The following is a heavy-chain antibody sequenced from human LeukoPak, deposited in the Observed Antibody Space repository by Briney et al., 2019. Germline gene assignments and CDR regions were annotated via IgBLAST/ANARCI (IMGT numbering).Heavy chain of an antibody. CDR3: ANRRWLVASFDY. Sequence: GGSLRLSCAASGFTFSSYDMSWVRQAPGKGLEWVSAISGSGGSTYYADSVKGRFTISRDNSKNTLYLQMNSLRVEDTAVYYCANRRWLVASFDYWGQGTLVTDSS. J-gene: IGHJ4*02. CDR1: GFTFSSYD. V-gene: IGHV3-23*01. CDR2: ISGSGGST. D-gene: IGHD6-19*01.